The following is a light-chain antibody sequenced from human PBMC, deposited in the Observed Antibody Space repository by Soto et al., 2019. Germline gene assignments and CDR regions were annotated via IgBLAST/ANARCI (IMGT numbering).Light chain of an antibody. CDR2: EVT. Sequence: QSALTQPPSXXXXXXXXXXXXCTGTSSDVGAYKYVSWYQQYPGKAPKLMIYEVTKRPSGVPDRFSGSKSGNTASLTVSGLQAEDEADYYCTSYVGNDIWVFGGGTKLTVL. CDR3: TSYVGNDIWV. V-gene: IGLV2-8*01. J-gene: IGLJ3*02. CDR1: SSDVGAYKY.